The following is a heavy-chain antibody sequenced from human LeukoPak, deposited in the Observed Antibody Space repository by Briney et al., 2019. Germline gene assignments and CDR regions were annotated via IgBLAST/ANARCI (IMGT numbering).Heavy chain of an antibody. J-gene: IGHJ6*03. CDR1: GFTFSSYG. CDR2: ISGSGGST. D-gene: IGHD3-10*01. Sequence: GGSLRLSCAASGFTFSSYGLNWVRQAPGKGLEWVSVISGSGGSTYYADSVKGRFTISRDNSKNTLYLQMNSLRAEDTALYYCARGGIRRGDYYYYMDVRGKGTTVTVSS. CDR3: ARGGIRRGDYYYYMDV. V-gene: IGHV3-23*01.